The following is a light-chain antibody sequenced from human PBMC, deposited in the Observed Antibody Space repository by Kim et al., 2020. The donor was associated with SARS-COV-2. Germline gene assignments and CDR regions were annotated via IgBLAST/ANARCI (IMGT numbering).Light chain of an antibody. CDR1: KYGDKY. J-gene: IGLJ3*02. CDR2: QDN. CDR3: QAWDSSTVV. V-gene: IGLV3-1*01. Sequence: VSRGRTASLPCSGDKYGDKYVEWYQQKPGQSPVVVIYQDNKRPSGIPERFSGSNSGNTATLTISGTQAMDEADYYCQAWDSSTVVFGGGTQLTVL.